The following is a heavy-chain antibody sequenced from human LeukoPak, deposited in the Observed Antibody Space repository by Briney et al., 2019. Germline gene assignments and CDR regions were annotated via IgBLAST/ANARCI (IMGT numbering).Heavy chain of an antibody. CDR1: GGSFSGYY. CDR3: ARGDPGLYFDY. J-gene: IGHJ4*02. V-gene: IGHV4-34*01. CDR2: INHSGRT. D-gene: IGHD1-14*01. Sequence: SETLSLTCAVYGGSFSGYYWSWIRQPPGKGLEWTGEINHSGRTNYNPSLKSRVTISVDTSKNQFSLKLSSVTAADTAVYYCARGDPGLYFDYWGQGTLVTVSS.